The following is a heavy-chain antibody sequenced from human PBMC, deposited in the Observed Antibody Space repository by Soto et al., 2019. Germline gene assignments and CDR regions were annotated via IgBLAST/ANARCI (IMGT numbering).Heavy chain of an antibody. CDR3: ARAGGLLHDY. V-gene: IGHV3-30-3*01. Sequence: QVQLVESGGGVVQPGRSLRLSCAASGFIFSSYAMHWVRQAPGKGLEWVAVISYDGSNKYYADSVKGRFTISRDISKNTLYLQMNSLRAEDTAVYYCARAGGLLHDYWGQGTLVTVSS. D-gene: IGHD2-15*01. J-gene: IGHJ4*02. CDR2: ISYDGSNK. CDR1: GFIFSSYA.